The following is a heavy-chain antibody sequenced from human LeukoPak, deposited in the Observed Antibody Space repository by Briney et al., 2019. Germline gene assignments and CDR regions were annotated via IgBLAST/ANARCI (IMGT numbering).Heavy chain of an antibody. J-gene: IGHJ4*02. CDR1: GYTFTGYY. Sequence: ASVKVSCKASGYTFTGYYMHWVRQAPGQGLEWMGRINPNSGGTNYAQKFQGRVTMTRDTSISTAYMELSRLRSDDTAAYYCAAGYCSGGSCHKYWGQGTLVTVSS. D-gene: IGHD2-15*01. CDR3: AAGYCSGGSCHKY. V-gene: IGHV1-2*06. CDR2: INPNSGGT.